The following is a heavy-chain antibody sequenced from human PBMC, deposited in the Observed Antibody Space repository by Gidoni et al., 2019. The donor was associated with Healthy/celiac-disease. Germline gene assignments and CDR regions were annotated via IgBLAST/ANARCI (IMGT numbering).Heavy chain of an antibody. CDR2: IYYSGRT. V-gene: IGHV4-39*01. Sequence: GVSISSSSYYWDWIRQPPGKGLEWIGSIYYSGRTSYNPSLKNRGTISVETSKNQFSLKLSALTAADTGGYDGASPPRNYYDSSGDEKGVGSRWYCDLWGRGTLGTVAS. CDR3: ASPPRNYYDSSGDEKGVGSRWYCDL. J-gene: IGHJ2*01. D-gene: IGHD3-22*01. CDR1: GVSISSSSYY.